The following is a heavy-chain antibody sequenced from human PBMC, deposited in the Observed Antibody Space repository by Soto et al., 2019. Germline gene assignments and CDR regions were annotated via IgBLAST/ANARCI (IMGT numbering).Heavy chain of an antibody. J-gene: IGHJ4*02. CDR2: IYYSGST. V-gene: IGHV4-31*03. CDR1: GGSISSGGYY. CDR3: AGGGGYGYCSSTSCFDY. Sequence: QVQLQESGPGLVKPSQTLSLTCTVSGGSISSGGYYWSWIRQHPGKGLEWIGYIYYSGSTYYNPSLKSRITISVNTSKNPFSLELGSVTAGDTAVYYCAGGGGYGYCSSTSCFDYWGQGTLVTVSS. D-gene: IGHD2-2*03.